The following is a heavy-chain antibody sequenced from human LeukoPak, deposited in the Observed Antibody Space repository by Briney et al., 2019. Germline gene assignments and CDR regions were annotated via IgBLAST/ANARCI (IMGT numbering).Heavy chain of an antibody. D-gene: IGHD6-13*01. V-gene: IGHV3-9*01. J-gene: IGHJ4*02. CDR2: ISWNSGSI. CDR1: GFTFDDYA. CDR3: AKDIGSSSWYLGS. Sequence: GGSLRLSCAASGFTFDDYAMHWVRQAPGKGLEWVSGISWNSGSIHYADSVKGRFTISRDNAKNSLYLEMKSLRPEDTALYYCAKDIGSSSWYLGSWGQGTLVTVSS.